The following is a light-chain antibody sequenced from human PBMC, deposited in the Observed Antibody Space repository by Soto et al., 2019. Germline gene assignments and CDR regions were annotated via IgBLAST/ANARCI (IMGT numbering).Light chain of an antibody. CDR1: QTISSY. Sequence: DIQMTQSPSSLSSSVGDRVTITCRASQTISSYLNWYQQKPGKAPKLLIYAAPSLQSGVPSRFSGSGSGTDFTLTISSLQPEDFATYYCQQSYSIPYTFGQGTKLEIK. V-gene: IGKV1-39*01. J-gene: IGKJ2*01. CDR3: QQSYSIPYT. CDR2: AAP.